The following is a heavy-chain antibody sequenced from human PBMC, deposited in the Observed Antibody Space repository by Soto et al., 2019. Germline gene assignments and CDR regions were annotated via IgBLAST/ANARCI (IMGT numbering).Heavy chain of an antibody. CDR2: INHSGST. Sequence: SETLSLTCAVYGGSFSGYYWSWIRQPPGKGLEWIGEINHSGSTNYNPSLKSRVTISVDTSKNQFSLKLSSVTAADTAVYYCARGLVVVRDAMHRDWFDPWSQGTLVTVSS. J-gene: IGHJ5*02. V-gene: IGHV4-34*01. CDR1: GGSFSGYY. CDR3: ARGLVVVRDAMHRDWFDP. D-gene: IGHD2-2*01.